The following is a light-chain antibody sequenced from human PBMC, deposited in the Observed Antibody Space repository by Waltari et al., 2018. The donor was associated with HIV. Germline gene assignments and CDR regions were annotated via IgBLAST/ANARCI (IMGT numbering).Light chain of an antibody. J-gene: IGLJ3*02. Sequence: QSALPHPASVSGSPGPSITISCTGTSSDAGGYHYFSWYQQHPGKAPKLIIYDVSNRPSGVSNRFSGSKSGNTASLTISGLQAEDEADYYCSSYTSSSTLEVFGGGTKLTVL. CDR3: SSYTSSSTLEV. CDR2: DVS. CDR1: SSDAGGYHY. V-gene: IGLV2-14*03.